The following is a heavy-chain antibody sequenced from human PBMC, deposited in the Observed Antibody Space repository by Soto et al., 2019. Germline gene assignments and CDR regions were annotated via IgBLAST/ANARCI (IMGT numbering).Heavy chain of an antibody. CDR1: GGSISSGGYY. CDR3: ARWVDSGYTFDY. V-gene: IGHV4-31*03. J-gene: IGHJ4*02. Sequence: QVQLQESGPGLVKPSQTLSLTCTVSGGSISSGGYYWSWIRQHPGKGLGWIGYIYYSGSTYYNPSLKSRVTISVDTSKNQFSLKLSSVTAADTAVYYCARWVDSGYTFDYWGQGTLVTVSS. CDR2: IYYSGST. D-gene: IGHD5-12*01.